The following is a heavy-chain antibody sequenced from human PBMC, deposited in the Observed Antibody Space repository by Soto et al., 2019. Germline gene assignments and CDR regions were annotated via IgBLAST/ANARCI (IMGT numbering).Heavy chain of an antibody. V-gene: IGHV3-73*01. CDR1: GFTFSGSA. CDR3: TRLGLHVRGVIISSGMDV. Sequence: EVQLVESGGGLVQPGGSLKLSCAASGFTFSGSAMHWVRQASGKGLEWVGRIRSKANSYATAYAASVEGRFTISRDDSKNTAYLQMNSLKTEDTAVYYCTRLGLHVRGVIISSGMDVWGQGTTVTVSS. D-gene: IGHD3-10*01. J-gene: IGHJ6*02. CDR2: IRSKANSYAT.